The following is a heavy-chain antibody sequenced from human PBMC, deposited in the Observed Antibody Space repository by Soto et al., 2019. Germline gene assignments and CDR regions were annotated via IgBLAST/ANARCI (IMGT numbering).Heavy chain of an antibody. CDR2: ISAYNGNT. V-gene: IGHV1-18*04. Sequence: ASVKVSCKASGYTFTSYGISWVRQAPGQGLEWMGWISAYNGNTNYAQKLQGRATMTTDTSTSTAYMELRSLRSDDTAVYYCARESITIFGVVIIDYVMDVWGQGTQVTVTS. CDR1: GYTFTSYG. J-gene: IGHJ6*02. CDR3: ARESITIFGVVIIDYVMDV. D-gene: IGHD3-3*01.